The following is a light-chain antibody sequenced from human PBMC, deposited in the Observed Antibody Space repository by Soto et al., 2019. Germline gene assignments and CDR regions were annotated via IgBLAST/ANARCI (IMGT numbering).Light chain of an antibody. Sequence: EIVMTQSPATLSVSPGERATLSCRASEDVGSNLAWYQQKVGQVPRLVIYGASSRATGIPARFSASGSGTEFTLTISSLQSEDFAIYYCQQYNQWPSWTFGQGNKVDI. CDR1: EDVGSN. V-gene: IGKV3-15*01. CDR3: QQYNQWPSWT. CDR2: GAS. J-gene: IGKJ1*01.